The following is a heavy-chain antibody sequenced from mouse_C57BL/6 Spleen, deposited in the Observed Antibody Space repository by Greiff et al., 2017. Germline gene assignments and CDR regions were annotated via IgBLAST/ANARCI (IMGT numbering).Heavy chain of an antibody. CDR3: AREVAY. J-gene: IGHJ3*01. CDR2: ISDGGSYT. CDR1: GFTFSSYA. Sequence: EVKLMESGGGLVKPGGSLKLSCAASGFTFSSYAMSWVRQTPEKRLEWVATISDGGSYTYYPDNVKGRFPISRDNAKNNLYLQMSHLKSEDTAMYYCAREVAYWGQGTLVTVSA. V-gene: IGHV5-4*01.